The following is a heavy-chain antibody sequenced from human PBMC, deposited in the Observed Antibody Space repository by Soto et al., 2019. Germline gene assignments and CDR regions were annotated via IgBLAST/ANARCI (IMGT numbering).Heavy chain of an antibody. D-gene: IGHD1-1*01. CDR3: TKERTRHFDY. CDR1: GFTFRSYG. J-gene: IGHJ4*02. CDR2: ISYDGNNK. V-gene: IGHV3-30*18. Sequence: GSLRLSCAASGFTFRSYGMHWVRQAPGKGLEWVAVISYDGNNKYYADSVKGRFTISRDNSKNTLSLQMNSLRAEDTAVYYCTKERTRHFDYWGQGILVTVSS.